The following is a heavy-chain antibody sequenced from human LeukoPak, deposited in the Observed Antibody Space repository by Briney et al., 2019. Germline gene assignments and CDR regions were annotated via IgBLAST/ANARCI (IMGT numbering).Heavy chain of an antibody. V-gene: IGHV3-48*02. Sequence: PGGSLRLSCAASGFTFSSYAMSWVRQAPGKGLEWVSYITSSSSTIYYADSVKGRFTISRDHAKNSLYLQMNSLRDEDTAVYYCARDSYCGGDCFSGFLDYWGQGTLVTVSS. CDR3: ARDSYCGGDCFSGFLDY. CDR1: GFTFSSYA. D-gene: IGHD2-21*02. CDR2: ITSSSSTI. J-gene: IGHJ4*02.